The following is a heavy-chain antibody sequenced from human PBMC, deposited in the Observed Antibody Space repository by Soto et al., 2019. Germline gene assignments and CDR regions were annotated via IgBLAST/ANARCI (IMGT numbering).Heavy chain of an antibody. V-gene: IGHV3-23*01. CDR3: AIRTVGWYFDL. J-gene: IGHJ2*01. Sequence: EVQLLESGGGLVQPGGSLRLSCAASGFTFSSYAMNWVRQAPGKGLEWVSVISGSGGSTYYADSVKGRFTISRDNSQNTLYLQMNRLRAEDTAVYYCAIRTVGWYFDLWGRGTLVTVSS. CDR1: GFTFSSYA. D-gene: IGHD4-17*01. CDR2: ISGSGGST.